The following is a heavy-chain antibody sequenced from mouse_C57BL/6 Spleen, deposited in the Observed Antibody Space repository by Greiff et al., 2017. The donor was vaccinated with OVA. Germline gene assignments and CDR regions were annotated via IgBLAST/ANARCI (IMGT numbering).Heavy chain of an antibody. J-gene: IGHJ4*01. CDR2: IDPETGGT. V-gene: IGHV1-15*01. CDR3: TRIYYYGSSYAMDY. D-gene: IGHD1-1*01. Sequence: LQESGAELVRPGASVTLSCKASGYTFTDYEMHWVKQTPVHGLEWIGAIDPETGGTAYNQKFKGKAILTADTSSSTAYMELRSLTSEDSAVYYCTRIYYYGSSYAMDYWGQGTSVTVSS. CDR1: GYTFTDYE.